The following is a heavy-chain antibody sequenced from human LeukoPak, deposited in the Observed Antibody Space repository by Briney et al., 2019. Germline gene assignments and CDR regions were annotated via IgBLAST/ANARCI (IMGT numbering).Heavy chain of an antibody. CDR1: GFTFSSYS. CDR3: ARVPRGSYSFDY. V-gene: IGHV3-21*01. J-gene: IGHJ4*02. D-gene: IGHD1-26*01. CDR2: ISSSSSYI. Sequence: GGSLRLSCAASGFTFSSYSMNWVRQAPGKGLEWVSSISSSSSYIYYADSVKGRFTISRDNAMNTLYLQMNSLRAEDTAVYYCARVPRGSYSFDYWGQGTLVTVSS.